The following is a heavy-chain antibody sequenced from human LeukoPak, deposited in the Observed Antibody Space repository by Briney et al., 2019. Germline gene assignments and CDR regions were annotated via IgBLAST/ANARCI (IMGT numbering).Heavy chain of an antibody. Sequence: PSETLSLTCAVYGGSFSGYYRSWIRQPPGKGLEWIGEINHSGSTNYNPSLKSRVTISVDTSKNQFSLKLSSVTAADTAVYYCARAVIAVAGTRRYFDYWGQGTLVTVSS. CDR1: GGSFSGYY. J-gene: IGHJ4*02. V-gene: IGHV4-34*01. CDR2: INHSGST. D-gene: IGHD6-19*01. CDR3: ARAVIAVAGTRRYFDY.